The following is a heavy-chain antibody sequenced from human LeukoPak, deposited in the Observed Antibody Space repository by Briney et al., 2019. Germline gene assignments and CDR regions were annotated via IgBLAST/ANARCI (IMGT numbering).Heavy chain of an antibody. CDR1: GGSTNSHY. D-gene: IGHD2-2*01. CDR2: IYSSGNS. Sequence: SETLSLTCSVSGGSTNSHYWSWIRQSGWEGLEWIGRIYSSGNSVYNPSLNSRLTMSINTSKNQISLTLKFITATHKAVSYCSRVKASSASWSFYQWGQGALVTVPS. J-gene: IGHJ4*02. V-gene: IGHV4-4*07. CDR3: SRVKASSASWSFYQ.